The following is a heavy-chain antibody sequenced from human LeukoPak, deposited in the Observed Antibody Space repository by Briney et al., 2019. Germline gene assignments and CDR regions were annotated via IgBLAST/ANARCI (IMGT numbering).Heavy chain of an antibody. CDR1: GYSISSGYY. D-gene: IGHD4-17*01. V-gene: IGHV4-38-2*02. Sequence: TSETLSLTCTVSGYSISSGYYWGWIRQPPGKGLEWIGSIYHSGSTYYNPSLKSRVTISVDTSKNQFSLKLSSVTAADTAVYYCATVDYGDYYFDYWGQGTLVTVSS. J-gene: IGHJ4*02. CDR2: IYHSGST. CDR3: ATVDYGDYYFDY.